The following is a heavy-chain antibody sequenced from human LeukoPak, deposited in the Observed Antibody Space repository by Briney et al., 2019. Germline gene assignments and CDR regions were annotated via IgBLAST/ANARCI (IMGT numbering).Heavy chain of an antibody. V-gene: IGHV3-23*01. CDR2: IIGSAVNT. Sequence: PVQSLRLSCAASGLTLSSYGMSWVRQAPGKGLEWVSTIIGSAVNTYNADSVKRRFIISRDDSKNTVYLQMNVLRAEDTAVYSCAKYTSGTAYRGLDQWGQGTLVTVSS. CDR1: GLTLSSYG. J-gene: IGHJ4*02. CDR3: AKYTSGTAYRGLDQ. D-gene: IGHD3-10*01.